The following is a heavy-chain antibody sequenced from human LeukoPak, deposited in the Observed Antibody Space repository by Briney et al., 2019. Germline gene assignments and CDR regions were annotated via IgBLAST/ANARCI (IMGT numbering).Heavy chain of an antibody. J-gene: IGHJ4*02. V-gene: IGHV3-64D*06. CDR1: GFTFSSYA. D-gene: IGHD5-18*01. CDR3: VKAEPRGHSYGYGVDY. Sequence: GGSLRLYCSASGFTFSSYAMHWVRQAPGKGLEYVSAISSNGGSTYYADSVKGRFTISRDNSKNTLYLQMSSLRAEDTAVYYCVKAEPRGHSYGYGVDYWGQGTLVTVSS. CDR2: ISSNGGST.